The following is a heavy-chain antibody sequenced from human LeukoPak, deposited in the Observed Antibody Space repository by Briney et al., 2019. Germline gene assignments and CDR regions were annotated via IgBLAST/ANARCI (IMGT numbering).Heavy chain of an antibody. Sequence: GGSLRLSCAASGFTFSSYAMHWVPQAPGKGLEYVSAISSNGGFTYYADSVKGRFTISRDNSKNTLYLQMGSLRGEDMAVYYCARWRPIEYFDIWGRGTLVTVSS. V-gene: IGHV3-64*02. D-gene: IGHD1-26*01. CDR1: GFTFSSYA. CDR2: ISSNGGFT. J-gene: IGHJ2*01. CDR3: ARWRPIEYFDI.